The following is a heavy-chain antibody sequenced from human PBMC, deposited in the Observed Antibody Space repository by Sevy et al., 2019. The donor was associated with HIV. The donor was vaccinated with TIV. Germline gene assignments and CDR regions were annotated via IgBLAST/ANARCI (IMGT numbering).Heavy chain of an antibody. J-gene: IGHJ1*01. D-gene: IGHD1-1*01. Sequence: GGSLRLSCATSGFTFSSYSMHWVRQAPGKGLEWVATISYDGSNKHYADSVKGRVTISRDNFKNSLSLQMNSLRAEDTAMYYCALERLSSDVAEYFQNWGQGTLVTVSS. V-gene: IGHV3-30-3*01. CDR2: ISYDGSNK. CDR3: ALERLSSDVAEYFQN. CDR1: GFTFSSYS.